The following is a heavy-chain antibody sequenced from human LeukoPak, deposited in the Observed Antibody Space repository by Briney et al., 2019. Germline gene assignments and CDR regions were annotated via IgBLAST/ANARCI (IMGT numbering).Heavy chain of an antibody. J-gene: IGHJ4*02. CDR3: ARSGGLQKFDY. Sequence: GGSLRLSCAASEFTFSNYALHWGRQAPGEGLQWVAVISYDGNTIHYADSVKGRFIISRDTSKNTLYLQMNSLRAEDTAVYYCARSGGLQKFDYWGQGTLVTVSS. V-gene: IGHV3-30-3*01. CDR2: ISYDGNTI. CDR1: EFTFSNYA. D-gene: IGHD4-11*01.